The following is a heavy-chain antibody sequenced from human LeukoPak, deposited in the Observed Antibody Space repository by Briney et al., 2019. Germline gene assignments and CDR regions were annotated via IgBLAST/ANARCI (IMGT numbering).Heavy chain of an antibody. CDR2: ISAYNGNT. J-gene: IGHJ5*02. CDR3: ARELVRATTKNWFDP. D-gene: IGHD1-26*01. V-gene: IGHV1-18*01. CDR1: GYTFTSYG. Sequence: ASVKVSCKAYGYTFTSYGISWVRQAPGQGLEWMGWISAYNGNTNYAQKLQGRVTMTTDTSTSTAYMELRSLRSDDTAVYYCARELVRATTKNWFDPWGQGTLVTVSS.